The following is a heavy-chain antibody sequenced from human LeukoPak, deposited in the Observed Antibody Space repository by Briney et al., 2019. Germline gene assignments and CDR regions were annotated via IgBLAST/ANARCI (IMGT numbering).Heavy chain of an antibody. Sequence: ASVKVSCKTSGYTFTGYYIYWVRQAPGQGLEWMGWINPDSGGTNHAQKFQGRVTMTSDTSISTAYMELSSLISDDTALYYCARVAARYYFDYWGQGTLVTVSS. V-gene: IGHV1-2*02. CDR1: GYTFTGYY. CDR3: ARVAARYYFDY. CDR2: INPDSGGT. J-gene: IGHJ4*02.